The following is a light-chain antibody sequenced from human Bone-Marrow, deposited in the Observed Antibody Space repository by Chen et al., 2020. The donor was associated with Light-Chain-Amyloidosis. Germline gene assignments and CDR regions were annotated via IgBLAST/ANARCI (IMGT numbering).Light chain of an antibody. V-gene: IGLV6-57*01. CDR1: SGSIATNY. CDR3: QSYQGSSQGV. J-gene: IGLJ3*02. CDR2: EDD. Sequence: NFMLTQPHSVSESPGKTVIISCTRSSGSIATNYVQWYQQRPGSSPTTVIYEDDQRPSGVPDLFSGSVDRSSNSVSLTISGLKTEDEADYYCQSYQGSSQGVFGGGTKLTVL.